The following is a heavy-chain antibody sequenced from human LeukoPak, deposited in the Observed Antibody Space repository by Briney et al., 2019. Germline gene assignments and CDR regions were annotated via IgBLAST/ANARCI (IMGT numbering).Heavy chain of an antibody. CDR3: ARHTAMETPDY. CDR2: IIPILGIA. V-gene: IGHV1-69*04. Sequence: ASVKVSCKASGGTFSSCAISWVRQAPGQGLEWMGRIIPILGIANYAQKFQGRVTITADKSTSTAYMELSSLRSEDTAVYYCARHTAMETPDYWGQGTLVTVSS. D-gene: IGHD5-18*01. CDR1: GGTFSSCA. J-gene: IGHJ4*02.